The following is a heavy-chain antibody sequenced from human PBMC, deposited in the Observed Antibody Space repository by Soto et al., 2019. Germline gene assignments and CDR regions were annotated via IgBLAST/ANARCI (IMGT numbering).Heavy chain of an antibody. Sequence: QVQLVESGGGVVQPGGSLRLSCAASEFTFSNYAMQWVRQPPGKGLQWLAVISYDGNNKYYADSVEGRFTISRDNSKNTAYLHMNSLRLEDTAVYYCARAPSYSDSYFDYWGQGTLVTVSS. CDR2: ISYDGNNK. J-gene: IGHJ4*02. CDR1: EFTFSNYA. D-gene: IGHD4-17*01. V-gene: IGHV3-30*03. CDR3: ARAPSYSDSYFDY.